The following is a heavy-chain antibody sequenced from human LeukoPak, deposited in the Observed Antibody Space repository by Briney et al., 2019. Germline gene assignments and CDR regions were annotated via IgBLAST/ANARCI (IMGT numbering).Heavy chain of an antibody. CDR2: IIPILGIA. D-gene: IGHD3-22*01. V-gene: IGHV1-69*04. Sequence: ASVKVPCKASGGTFSSYAISWVRQAPGQGLEWVGRIIPILGIANYAQKFQGRVTITADKSTSTAYMELSSLRSEDTAVYYCAVVTMTDYYFDYWGQGTLVTVSS. CDR3: AVVTMTDYYFDY. J-gene: IGHJ4*02. CDR1: GGTFSSYA.